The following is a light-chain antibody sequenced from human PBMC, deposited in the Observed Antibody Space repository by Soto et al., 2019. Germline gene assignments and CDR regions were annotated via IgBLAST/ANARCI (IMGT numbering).Light chain of an antibody. CDR3: MQGTDWPYT. CDR1: QSPVTTDGNTY. J-gene: IGKJ2*01. Sequence: DIVMTQCRLSLPVTLGQPAAISCRSSQSPVTTDGNTYLNWFQQRPGQSPRRLIYKVSIRDSGVPDRFSGSGSGTEFTLKISRVEVEDVGVYFCMQGTDWPYTFGQGTKLEI. V-gene: IGKV2-30*01. CDR2: KVS.